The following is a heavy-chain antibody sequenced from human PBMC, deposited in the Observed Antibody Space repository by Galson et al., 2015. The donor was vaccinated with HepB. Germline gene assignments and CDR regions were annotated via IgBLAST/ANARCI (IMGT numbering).Heavy chain of an antibody. J-gene: IGHJ5*02. Sequence: SLRLSCAASGFTFSSYAMGWVRQAPGKGLEWVSAISGSGGSTYYADSVKGRFTISRDNSKNTLYLQMNSLRAEDTTVYYCAKEPHTWGWFDPWGQGTLVTVSS. D-gene: IGHD7-27*01. V-gene: IGHV3-23*01. CDR1: GFTFSSYA. CDR3: AKEPHTWGWFDP. CDR2: ISGSGGST.